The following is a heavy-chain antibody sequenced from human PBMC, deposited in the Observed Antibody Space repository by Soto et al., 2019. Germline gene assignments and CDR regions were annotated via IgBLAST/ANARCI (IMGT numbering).Heavy chain of an antibody. Sequence: SQTLSLTCAISGDSVSGNSAAAWNWIRQSPSKGLEWLGRTYYRSKWYNDCALSVKSRITINPDTSKNQFSLQLKSVTPEDAAVYYCVRGTRYTFDIWGQGTMVTVSS. J-gene: IGHJ3*02. V-gene: IGHV6-1*01. CDR1: GDSVSGNSAAA. CDR3: VRGTRYTFDI. CDR2: TYYRSKWYN. D-gene: IGHD1-20*01.